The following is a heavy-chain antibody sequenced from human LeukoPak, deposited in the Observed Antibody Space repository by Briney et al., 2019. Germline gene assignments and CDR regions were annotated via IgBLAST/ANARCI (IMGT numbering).Heavy chain of an antibody. J-gene: IGHJ4*02. CDR3: ARGPLAVQGGHFDY. D-gene: IGHD3-10*02. CDR2: IYYSGST. CDR1: GGSISSYY. V-gene: IGHV4-59*01. Sequence: SETLSLTCAVSGGSISSYYWSWIRQPPGKGLEWLGYIYYSGSTNYNPSLKSRVTISVDTSKNQFSLKLSSVTAADTAVYYCARGPLAVQGGHFDYWGQATLVTVSA.